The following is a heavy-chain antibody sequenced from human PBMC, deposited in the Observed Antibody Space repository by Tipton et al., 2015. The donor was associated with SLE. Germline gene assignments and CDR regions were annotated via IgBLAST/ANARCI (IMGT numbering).Heavy chain of an antibody. J-gene: IGHJ4*02. V-gene: IGHV3-9*01. D-gene: IGHD6-19*01. Sequence: RSLRLSCAASGFTFDDYAMHWVRQAPGKGLEWVSGISWNSGSIGCADSVKGRFTISRDNAKNSLYLQMNSLRAEDTALYYCAKDLSSSGWYYFDYWGQGTLVTVSS. CDR1: GFTFDDYA. CDR2: ISWNSGSI. CDR3: AKDLSSSGWYYFDY.